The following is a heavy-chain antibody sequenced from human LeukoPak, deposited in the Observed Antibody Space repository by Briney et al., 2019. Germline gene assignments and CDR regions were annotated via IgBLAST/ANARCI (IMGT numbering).Heavy chain of an antibody. D-gene: IGHD5-18*01. V-gene: IGHV3-21*01. Sequence: GGSLRLSRSASGFTLSSYSVTWARHPRGEGGEWGSSISSSSSDIYYADSVKGGFTISRDNAKNSLYLQMNSLRAEDTAVYYCARMTADTAMVFDYWGQGTLVTVSS. CDR1: GFTLSSYS. J-gene: IGHJ4*02. CDR3: ARMTADTAMVFDY. CDR2: ISSSSSDI.